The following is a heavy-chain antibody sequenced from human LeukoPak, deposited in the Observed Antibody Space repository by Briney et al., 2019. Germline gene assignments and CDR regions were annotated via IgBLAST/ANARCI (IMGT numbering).Heavy chain of an antibody. CDR3: ARDPRAAAGPLGRYYYYMDV. J-gene: IGHJ6*03. V-gene: IGHV1-3*01. CDR2: INAGNGNT. Sequence: GASVKVSCKASGYTFTSYAMHWVRQAPGQRLEWMGWINAGNGNTKYSQKFQGRVTITRDTSASTAYMELSSLGSEDTAVYYCARDPRAAAGPLGRYYYYMDVWGKGTTVTVSS. CDR1: GYTFTSYA. D-gene: IGHD6-13*01.